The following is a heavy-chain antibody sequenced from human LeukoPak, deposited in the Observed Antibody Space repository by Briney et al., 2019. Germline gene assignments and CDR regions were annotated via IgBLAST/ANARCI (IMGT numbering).Heavy chain of an antibody. D-gene: IGHD6-19*01. CDR1: GFTFSIYA. Sequence: GGSLRLSCAASGFTFSIYAMSWVRQAPGQGLEWVAAMSSDGSNKNYADSVKGRFTISRDNAKNSLYLQMNSLRAEDTAVYYCARGKQWLLPNYFDYWGQGTLVTVSS. V-gene: IGHV3-30-3*01. J-gene: IGHJ4*02. CDR2: MSSDGSNK. CDR3: ARGKQWLLPNYFDY.